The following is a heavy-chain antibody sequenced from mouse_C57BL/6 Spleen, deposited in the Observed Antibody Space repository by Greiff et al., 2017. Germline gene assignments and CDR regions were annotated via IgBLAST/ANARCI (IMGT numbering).Heavy chain of an antibody. CDR2: IYPRRGNT. Sequence: VQLQESGAELARPGASVKLSCKASGYTFTSYGISWVKQRTGQGLEWIGEIYPRRGNTYYNEKFKGKATLTADKSSSTAYMELRSLTSEDSAVYFCATNWDPEYYFDYWGQGTTLTVSS. J-gene: IGHJ2*01. V-gene: IGHV1-81*01. D-gene: IGHD4-1*01. CDR1: GYTFTSYG. CDR3: ATNWDPEYYFDY.